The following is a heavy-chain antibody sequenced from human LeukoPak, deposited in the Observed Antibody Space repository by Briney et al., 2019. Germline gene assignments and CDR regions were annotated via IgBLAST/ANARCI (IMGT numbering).Heavy chain of an antibody. D-gene: IGHD4-17*01. CDR2: ISSSSSTI. CDR3: ARVGTTGNRLRPGDWFDP. V-gene: IGHV3-48*02. J-gene: IGHJ5*02. CDR1: GFTFSSYS. Sequence: GGSLRLSCAASGFTFSSYSMNWVRQAPGKGLEWVSYISSSSSTIYYADSVKGRFTISRDNAKNSLYLQMNSLRDEDTAVYYCARVGTTGNRLRPGDWFDPWGQGTLVTVSS.